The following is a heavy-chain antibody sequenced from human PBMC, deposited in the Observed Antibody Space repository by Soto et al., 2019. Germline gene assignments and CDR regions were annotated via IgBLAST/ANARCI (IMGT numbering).Heavy chain of an antibody. CDR1: GGTFSNHA. J-gene: IGHJ3*02. CDR2: IIPIFTTT. V-gene: IGHV1-69*12. Sequence: QVHLVQSGAEVKKPGSSVKVSCKASGGTFSNHAINWVRQAPGQGLEWMGRIIPIFTTTNYAQKCQCRVTITADDSTITAYMELSSLNYDVTAIYYCAREVAADGTFREDVFDIWGQGTMVTVSS. D-gene: IGHD6-13*01. CDR3: AREVAADGTFREDVFDI.